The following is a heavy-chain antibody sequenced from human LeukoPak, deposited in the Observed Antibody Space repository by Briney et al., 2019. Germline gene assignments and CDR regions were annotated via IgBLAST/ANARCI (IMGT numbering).Heavy chain of an antibody. V-gene: IGHV4-59*01. Sequence: PSETLSLTCTVSGGSISSYYWSWIRQPPGKGLEWIGYIYYSGSTNYNPSLKSRVTISVDTSKNQFSLKLSSVTAADTAVYYCARLAGDDAFDIWGQGTTVTVSS. CDR1: GGSISSYY. D-gene: IGHD3-3*02. CDR3: ARLAGDDAFDI. J-gene: IGHJ3*02. CDR2: IYYSGST.